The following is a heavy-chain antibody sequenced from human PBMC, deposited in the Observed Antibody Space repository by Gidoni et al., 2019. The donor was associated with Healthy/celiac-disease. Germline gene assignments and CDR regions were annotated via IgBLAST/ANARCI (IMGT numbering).Heavy chain of an antibody. CDR1: GGTFSSYA. Sequence: QVQLVQSGAAVKRPGSSVKVSCKASGGTFSSYAISWVRQAPGQGLEWMGGIIPIFSTANYAQKVQGRVTITADKSTSTAYMELSSLRSEDTAVYYCARKRPDCSSTSCQRLKGHYYYYYYMDVWGKGTTVTVSS. D-gene: IGHD2-2*01. V-gene: IGHV1-69*06. CDR2: IIPIFSTA. J-gene: IGHJ6*03. CDR3: ARKRPDCSSTSCQRLKGHYYYYYYMDV.